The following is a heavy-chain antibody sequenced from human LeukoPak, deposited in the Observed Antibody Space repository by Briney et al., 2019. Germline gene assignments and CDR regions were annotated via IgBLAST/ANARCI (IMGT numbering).Heavy chain of an antibody. CDR2: ISAYNGNT. J-gene: IGHJ5*02. Sequence: GASVKVSCKASGYTFTSYGISWVRQAPGQGLEWMGWISAYNGNTNYAQKFQDRVTMTEDTSTDTAYMELSSLRSEDTAVYYCATGGSSGWYWFDPWGQGTLVTVSS. CDR3: ATGGSSGWYWFDP. CDR1: GYTFTSYG. V-gene: IGHV1-18*01. D-gene: IGHD6-19*01.